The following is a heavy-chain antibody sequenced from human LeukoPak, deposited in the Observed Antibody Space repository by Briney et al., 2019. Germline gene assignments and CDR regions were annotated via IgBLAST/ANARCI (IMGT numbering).Heavy chain of an antibody. CDR3: ARDYDFWSGYYTGNFDY. J-gene: IGHJ4*02. Sequence: PSETLSLTCTVSGGSISSTSYYWGWIRQPPGKGLECIGSIFYSGRTYYNPSLKSRVTISVDTSKNQFSLKLSSVTAADTAVYYCARDYDFWSGYYTGNFDYWGQGTLVTVSS. D-gene: IGHD3-3*01. CDR1: GGSISSTSYY. CDR2: IFYSGRT. V-gene: IGHV4-39*07.